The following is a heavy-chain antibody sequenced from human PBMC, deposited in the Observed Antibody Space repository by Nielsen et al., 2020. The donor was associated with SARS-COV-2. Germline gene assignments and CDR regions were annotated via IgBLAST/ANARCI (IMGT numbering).Heavy chain of an antibody. CDR3: ARLRTGYSSSHDYFDY. Sequence: GSLRLSCTVSGGSISSSSYYWGWIRQPPGKGLEWIGSIYYSGSTYYNPSLKSRVTISVDTSKNQFSLKLSSVTAADTAVYYCARLRTGYSSSHDYFDYWGQGTLVTVSS. CDR2: IYYSGST. V-gene: IGHV4-39*01. D-gene: IGHD6-13*01. CDR1: GGSISSSSYY. J-gene: IGHJ4*02.